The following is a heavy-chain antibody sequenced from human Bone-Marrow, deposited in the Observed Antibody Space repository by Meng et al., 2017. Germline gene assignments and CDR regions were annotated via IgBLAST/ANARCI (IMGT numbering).Heavy chain of an antibody. V-gene: IGHV4-34*01. CDR1: GGSFSGYY. CDR2: INHSGST. D-gene: IGHD3-22*01. CDR3: AREDRYYYDSRVDY. Sequence: VQVQEWGAGVLKPSETLSLTCAVYGGSFSGYYWSWIRQPPGKGLEWIGEINHSGSTNYNPSLKSRVTISVDTSKNQFSLKLSSVTAADTAVYYCAREDRYYYDSRVDYWGQGTLVTVSS. J-gene: IGHJ4*02.